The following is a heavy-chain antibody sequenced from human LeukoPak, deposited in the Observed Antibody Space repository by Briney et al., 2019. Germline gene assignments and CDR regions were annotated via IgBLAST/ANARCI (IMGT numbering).Heavy chain of an antibody. CDR1: GFTFSSYG. V-gene: IGHV3-23*01. Sequence: PGGTLRLSCAASGFTFSSYGMSWVRQAPGKGLEWVSAISGSGGSTYYADSVKGRFTISRDNSKNTLYLQMNSLRAEDTAVYYCAKDKLERLGRPNAFDIWGQGTMVTVSS. D-gene: IGHD1-1*01. CDR3: AKDKLERLGRPNAFDI. CDR2: ISGSGGST. J-gene: IGHJ3*02.